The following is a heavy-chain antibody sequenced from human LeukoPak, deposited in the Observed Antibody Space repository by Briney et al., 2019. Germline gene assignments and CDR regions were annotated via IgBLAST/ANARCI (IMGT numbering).Heavy chain of an antibody. D-gene: IGHD3-22*01. J-gene: IGHJ4*02. CDR1: GGSISSSNW. Sequence: PSGTLSLTCAVSGGSISSSNWWSWIRQPPGKGLEWIGYIYYSGSTNYNPSLKSRVTISVDTSKNQFSLKLTSLTAADTAVYYCARAGVSSGYWSLWGQGTLVTVSS. CDR3: ARAGVSSGYWSL. V-gene: IGHV4-4*02. CDR2: IYYSGST.